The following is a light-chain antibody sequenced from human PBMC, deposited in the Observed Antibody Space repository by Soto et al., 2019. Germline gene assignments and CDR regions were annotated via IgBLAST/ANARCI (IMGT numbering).Light chain of an antibody. Sequence: EIVLTQSPGTLSLSPGERATLSCRASQSVRSTDLAWYQQKPGQAPRLLIYGASGRATGIPDRFSGSGSGTDFTLAITGLEPEDFAVYYCQHYGRSLWTFGQGTIVEI. CDR1: QSVRSTD. J-gene: IGKJ1*01. CDR3: QHYGRSLWT. CDR2: GAS. V-gene: IGKV3-20*01.